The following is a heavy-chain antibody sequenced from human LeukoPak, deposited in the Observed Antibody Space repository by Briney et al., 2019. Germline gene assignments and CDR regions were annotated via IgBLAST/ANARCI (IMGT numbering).Heavy chain of an antibody. CDR2: INPNSGGT. CDR3: ARASRGSAMVENDY. V-gene: IGHV1-2*02. J-gene: IGHJ4*02. Sequence: ASVNVSFKASVYTFTGYYMHWVRQAPGQGPEWMGWINPNSGGTNYAQKFQGRVTMTRDTSISTAYMELSRLRSDDTAVYYCARASRGSAMVENDYWGQGTLVTVSS. D-gene: IGHD5-18*01. CDR1: VYTFTGYY.